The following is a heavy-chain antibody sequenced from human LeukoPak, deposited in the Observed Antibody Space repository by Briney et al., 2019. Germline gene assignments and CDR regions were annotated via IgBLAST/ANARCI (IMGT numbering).Heavy chain of an antibody. CDR1: GGSISSSSYY. D-gene: IGHD3-3*01. CDR2: IYYSGST. J-gene: IGHJ6*03. V-gene: IGHV4-39*07. CDR3: ASSYYDFWSGPRPNYYYYYYMDV. Sequence: SETLSLTCTVSGGSISSSSYYWGWIRQPPGKGLEWIGSIYYSGSTYYNPSLKSRVTISVDTSKNQFSLKLSSVTAADTAVYYCASSYYDFWSGPRPNYYYYYYMDVWGKGTTVTVSS.